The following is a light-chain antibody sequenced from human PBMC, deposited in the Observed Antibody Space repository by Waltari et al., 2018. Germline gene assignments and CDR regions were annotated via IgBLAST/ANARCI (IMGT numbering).Light chain of an antibody. CDR3: LMWETSGDHVV. CDR2: SDG. J-gene: IGLJ2*01. Sequence: SYVLTLPPSVSVAPGQTARIPWRGNNVGSTSVHWYQKKPVQSPVVAIFSDGDRSPGIQARFGGSNSENTAILNRTRVEGGDEADYYCLMWETSGDHVVFGGGTKLTVL. CDR1: NVGSTS. V-gene: IGLV3-21*01.